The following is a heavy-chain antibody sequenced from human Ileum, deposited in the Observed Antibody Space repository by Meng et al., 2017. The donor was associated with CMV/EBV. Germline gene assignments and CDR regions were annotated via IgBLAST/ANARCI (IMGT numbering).Heavy chain of an antibody. CDR1: GFNFNEDA. D-gene: IGHD4/OR15-4a*01. CDR3: ARNKTNYLDS. CDR2: ISWHGLSA. Sequence: LSCVASGFNFNEDAMSGVRQVSGKGLEWVSGISWHGLSAGYADSVKGRFTISRDNAKNSPYLQMDSLSAEDTALYYCARNKTNYLDSWGRGTLVTVSS. V-gene: IGHV3-20*04. J-gene: IGHJ4*02.